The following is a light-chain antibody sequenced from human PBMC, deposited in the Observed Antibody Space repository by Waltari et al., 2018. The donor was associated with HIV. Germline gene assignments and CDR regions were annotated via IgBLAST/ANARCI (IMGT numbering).Light chain of an antibody. CDR1: QSISTTY. V-gene: IGKV3-20*01. CDR2: GTS. J-gene: IGKJ1*01. CDR3: QQYATSPWT. Sequence: EIVLTQSPGTLSLSPGERAILSCWASQSISTTYLAWYQQKPGQPPRLLIYGTSRGATGTPDRFGGSGSGTDFTLTISRLEAEDSAVYYCQQYATSPWTFGQGTKVEIK.